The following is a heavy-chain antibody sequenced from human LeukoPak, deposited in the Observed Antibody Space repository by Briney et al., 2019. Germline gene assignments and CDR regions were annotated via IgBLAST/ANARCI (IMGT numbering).Heavy chain of an antibody. CDR1: GFTVSSNY. V-gene: IGHV3-53*01. CDR2: IYSGGST. J-gene: IGHJ4*02. D-gene: IGHD5-18*01. CDR3: ARGLRTAMVIVY. Sequence: GGSLILSCAASGFTVSSNYMSWVRQAPGKGLEWVSVIYSGGSTYYADSVKGRFTISRDNSKNTLYLQMNSLRAEDTAVYYCARGLRTAMVIVYWGQGTLVTVSS.